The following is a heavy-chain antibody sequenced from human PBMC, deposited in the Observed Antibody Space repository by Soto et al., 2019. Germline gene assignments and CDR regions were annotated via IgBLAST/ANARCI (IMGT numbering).Heavy chain of an antibody. V-gene: IGHV3-21*01. CDR1: GFTFSSYS. CDR3: ARGGRVQLGSYYYYYMEV. Sequence: PGGSLRLSCAASGFTFSSYSMNWVRQAPGKGLEWVSSISSSSSYIYYADSVKGRFTISRDNAKNSLYLQMNSLRAEDTAVYYCARGGRVQLGSYYYYYMEVWGKGTTVTVSS. D-gene: IGHD6-6*01. CDR2: ISSSSSYI. J-gene: IGHJ6*03.